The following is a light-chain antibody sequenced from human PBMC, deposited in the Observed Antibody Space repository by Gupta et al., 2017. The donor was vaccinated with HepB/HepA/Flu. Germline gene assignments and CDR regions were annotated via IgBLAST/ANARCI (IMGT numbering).Light chain of an antibody. CDR1: QSLVYSDGNTY. J-gene: IGKJ2*01. CDR2: KVS. V-gene: IGKV2-30*01. Sequence: DVVMTQSPLSLPVTLGQPASISCRSSQSLVYSDGNTYLNWFQQRPGQSPRRLIYKVSNRDSGVPDRFSGSGSGTDFTLKISRVEAEDVGVYYCRQGTHWPPTFGHGTKLEIK. CDR3: RQGTHWPPT.